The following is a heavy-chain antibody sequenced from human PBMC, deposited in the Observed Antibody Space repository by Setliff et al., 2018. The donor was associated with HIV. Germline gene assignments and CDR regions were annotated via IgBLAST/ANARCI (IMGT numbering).Heavy chain of an antibody. V-gene: IGHV1-69*10. CDR2: IISILEIT. J-gene: IGHJ3*02. CDR1: GGTSSTHA. CDR3: AGPRGDEAFDI. Sequence: SVKVSCKASGGTSSTHAMNWVRQAPGQGLEWMGQIISILEITDYAQKFQGRLTITADEPTNTIYMELSGLRSEDAAVYYCAGPRGDEAFDIWGQGTMVTVSS. D-gene: IGHD3-10*01.